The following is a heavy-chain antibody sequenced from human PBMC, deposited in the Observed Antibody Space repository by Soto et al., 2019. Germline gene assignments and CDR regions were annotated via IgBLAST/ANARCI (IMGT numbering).Heavy chain of an antibody. Sequence: SETLSLTCTVSGGSISSGDYYWSWIRQPPGKGLEWIGYIYYSGSTYYNPSLKSRVTISVDTSKNQFSLKLSSVTAADTAVYYCARMNYYDTSGYPFDYWGQGMMVTVS. CDR2: IYYSGST. D-gene: IGHD3-22*01. CDR1: GGSISSGDYY. J-gene: IGHJ4*02. CDR3: ARMNYYDTSGYPFDY. V-gene: IGHV4-30-4*01.